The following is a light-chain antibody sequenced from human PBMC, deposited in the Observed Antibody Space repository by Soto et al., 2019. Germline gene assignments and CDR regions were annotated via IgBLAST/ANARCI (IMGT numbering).Light chain of an antibody. CDR1: QSISSY. CDR3: QQSYNTPYT. Sequence: DIPMTQSPSSLSASVGDRVTITCRASQSISSYLNWYQQKPGKAPKVLIYAASSLQSGVPPRFSGSGSGTDFTLIISSLQPEDFASYYCQQSYNTPYTFGQGTKLEIK. CDR2: AAS. J-gene: IGKJ2*01. V-gene: IGKV1-39*01.